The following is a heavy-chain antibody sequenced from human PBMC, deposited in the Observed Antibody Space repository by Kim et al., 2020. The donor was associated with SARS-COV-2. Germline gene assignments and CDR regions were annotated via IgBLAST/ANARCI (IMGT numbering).Heavy chain of an antibody. D-gene: IGHD2-2*01. V-gene: IGHV4-4*02. CDR1: GGSISSSNW. CDR3: AREGGYCSSTSCPPWFDP. J-gene: IGHJ5*02. Sequence: SETLSLTCAVSGGSISSSNWWSWVRQPPGKGLEWIGEIYHSGSTNYNPSLKSRVTISVDKSKNQFSLKLSSVTAADTAVCYCAREGGYCSSTSCPPWFDPWGQGTLVTVSS. CDR2: IYHSGST.